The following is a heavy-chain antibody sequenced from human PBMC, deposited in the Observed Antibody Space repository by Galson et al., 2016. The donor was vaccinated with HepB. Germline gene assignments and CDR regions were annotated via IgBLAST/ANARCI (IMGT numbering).Heavy chain of an antibody. CDR1: GFTFSRYG. D-gene: IGHD2-21*02. CDR3: AKLDCGRDCPRDD. CDR2: ISYDGGEK. J-gene: IGHJ4*02. Sequence: SLRLSCAASGFTFSRYGMHWVRQAPGKGLEWVAVISYDGGEKHYADSVKGRFTVSRDNSKNTLFLQMSSLRVEDTAVYYCAKLDCGRDCPRDDWGQGTLVTVSS. V-gene: IGHV3-30*19.